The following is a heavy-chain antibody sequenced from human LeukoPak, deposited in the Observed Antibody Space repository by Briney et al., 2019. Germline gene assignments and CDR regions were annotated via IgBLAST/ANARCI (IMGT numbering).Heavy chain of an antibody. CDR3: AGSYSNYGSVGFDY. V-gene: IGHV3-30-3*01. Sequence: QPGRSLRLSCAASGFTFSSYAMHWVRQAPGKGLEWVAVISYDGSNKYYADSVEGRFTISRDNSKNTLYLQMNSLRAEDTAVYYCAGSYSNYGSVGFDYWGQGTLVTVSS. J-gene: IGHJ4*02. D-gene: IGHD4-11*01. CDR2: ISYDGSNK. CDR1: GFTFSSYA.